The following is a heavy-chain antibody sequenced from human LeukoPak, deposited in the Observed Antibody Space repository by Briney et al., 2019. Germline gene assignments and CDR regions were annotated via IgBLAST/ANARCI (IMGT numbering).Heavy chain of an antibody. J-gene: IGHJ4*02. CDR2: IYYSGST. CDR1: GGSISSYY. V-gene: IGHV4-59*01. D-gene: IGHD2-2*01. Sequence: SETLSLTCTVSGGSISSYYWSWIRQPPGKGLEWIGYIYYSGSTNYNPSLKSRVTISVDTSKNQFSLKLSSVTAADTAVYYCARDFRYCSSTSCYPISSSPTDYWGQGTLVTVSS. CDR3: ARDFRYCSSTSCYPISSSPTDY.